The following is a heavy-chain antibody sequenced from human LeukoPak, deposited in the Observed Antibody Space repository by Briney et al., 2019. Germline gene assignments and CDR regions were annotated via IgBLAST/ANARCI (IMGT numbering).Heavy chain of an antibody. V-gene: IGHV3-23*01. CDR3: ARAGEMASNTGSDY. CDR1: GFTFYNYA. J-gene: IGHJ4*02. Sequence: GGSLRLSCAASGFTFYNYAMNWVRQAPGKGVERVSTISNNGGSTYYADSVRGRFTISRDNSKNRLSLQMNSLRADDTAIYYCARAGEMASNTGSDYWGQGTLVTVSS. CDR2: ISNNGGST. D-gene: IGHD5-24*01.